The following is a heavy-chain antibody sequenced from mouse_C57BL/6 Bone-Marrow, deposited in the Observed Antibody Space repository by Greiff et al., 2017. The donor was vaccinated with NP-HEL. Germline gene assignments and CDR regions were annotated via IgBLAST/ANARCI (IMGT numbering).Heavy chain of an antibody. J-gene: IGHJ2*01. CDR2: INPSTGGT. V-gene: IGHV1-42*01. CDR1: GYSFTGYY. Sequence: VQLQQSGPELVKPGASVKISCKASGYSFTGYYMNWVKQSPEKSLEWIGEINPSTGGTTYNQKFKAKATLTVDKSSSTAYMQLKSLTSEDSAVYYCARLYLDYWGQGTTLTVSS. CDR3: ARLYLDY.